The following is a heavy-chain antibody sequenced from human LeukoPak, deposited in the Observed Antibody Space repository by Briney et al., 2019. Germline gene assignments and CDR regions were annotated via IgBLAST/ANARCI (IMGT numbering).Heavy chain of an antibody. CDR2: INHCGST. D-gene: IGHD4-11*01. CDR1: GGSFSGYY. V-gene: IGHV4-34*01. CDR3: ARGSNTSGYYYMDV. Sequence: PSETLSLTCAVYGGSFSGYYWSWIRQPPGKGLEWIGEINHCGSTNYNPSLKSRVTISVDTSKNQFSLKLSSVTAADTAVYYCARGSNTSGYYYMDVWGKGTTVTVSS. J-gene: IGHJ6*03.